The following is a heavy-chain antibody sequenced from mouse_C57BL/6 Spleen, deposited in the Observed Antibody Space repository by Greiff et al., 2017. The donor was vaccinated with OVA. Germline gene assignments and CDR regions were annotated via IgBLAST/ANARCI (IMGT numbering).Heavy chain of an antibody. Sequence: VQLQQPGAELVKPGASVKLSCKASGYTFTSYWMQWVKQRPGQGLEWIGEIDPSDSYTNYNQKFKGKATLTVDTSSSTAYMQLSSLTSEDSAVYYCASLYFDVWGTGTTVTVSS. CDR1: GYTFTSYW. CDR3: ASLYFDV. CDR2: IDPSDSYT. V-gene: IGHV1-50*01. J-gene: IGHJ1*03.